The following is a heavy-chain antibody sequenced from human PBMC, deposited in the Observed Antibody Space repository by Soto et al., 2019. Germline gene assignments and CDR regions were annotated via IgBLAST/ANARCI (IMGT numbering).Heavy chain of an antibody. J-gene: IGHJ6*02. CDR1: GGSISSSNW. Sequence: SETLSLTCAVSGGSISSSNWWSWVRQPPAKGMEWIGEIYHSGSTNYNPSLKSRVTISVDKSKNQFSLKLSSVTAAGTAVYYCAGRVVGTMVRGLDVWGQGTTVTVSS. CDR2: IYHSGST. CDR3: AGRVVGTMVRGLDV. V-gene: IGHV4-4*02. D-gene: IGHD3-10*01.